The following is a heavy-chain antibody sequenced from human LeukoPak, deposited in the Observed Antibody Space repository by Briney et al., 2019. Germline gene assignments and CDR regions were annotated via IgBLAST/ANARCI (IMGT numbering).Heavy chain of an antibody. CDR1: GFTFSSYE. V-gene: IGHV3-48*03. CDR2: INGGGTTI. Sequence: QPGGSLRLSCAASGFTFSSYEMNWVRQSPGKGLEWVSHINGGGTTIYYADSVRGRFTISRDNAKNSLYLQMSSLRAEDTAVYYCVRERWPHSYWGQGTLVTVSS. CDR3: VRERWPHSY. J-gene: IGHJ4*02. D-gene: IGHD5-24*01.